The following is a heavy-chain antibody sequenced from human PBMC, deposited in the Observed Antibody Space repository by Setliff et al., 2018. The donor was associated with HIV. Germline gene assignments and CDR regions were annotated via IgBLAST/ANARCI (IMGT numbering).Heavy chain of an antibody. CDR3: ARGYYDILTGYYSSGIWDY. D-gene: IGHD3-9*01. V-gene: IGHV4-4*07. CDR1: GGSISSYY. Sequence: PSETLSLTCTVSGGSISSYYWSWIRQPAGKGLEWVGRIYTSGSTNYNPSLKSRVTLSVDTSKNQFSLKLSSVTAADTAVYFCARGYYDILTGYYSSGIWDYGGQGTLVTVSS. J-gene: IGHJ4*02. CDR2: IYTSGST.